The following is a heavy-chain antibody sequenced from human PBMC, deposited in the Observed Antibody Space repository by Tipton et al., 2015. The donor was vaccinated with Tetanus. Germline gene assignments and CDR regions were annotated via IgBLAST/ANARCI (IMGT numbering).Heavy chain of an antibody. CDR1: GFTFSIYW. V-gene: IGHV3-7*01. CDR3: ARDASRYTYGSNYFDY. D-gene: IGHD5-18*01. CDR2: IKQDGSDK. Sequence: SLRLSCAASGFTFSIYWMSWVRQAPGRGLEWVASIKQDGSDKNYVDSVKGRFTISRDNAKNSLYLQMSSPRAEDTAVYYCARDASRYTYGSNYFDYWGQGTLVTVSS. J-gene: IGHJ4*02.